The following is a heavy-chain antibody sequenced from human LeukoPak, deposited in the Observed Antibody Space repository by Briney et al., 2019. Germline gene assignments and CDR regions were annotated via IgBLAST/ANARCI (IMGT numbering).Heavy chain of an antibody. CDR1: GFTFSSYA. J-gene: IGHJ2*01. Sequence: PGGSLRLSCAASGFTFSSYAMSWVRQAPGKGLEWVSAISGSGSSTSYADSVKGRFTISRDNSKNTLYLQMNSLRAADTALYYCARRLGNPGSLGYFDLWGRGTLVTVSS. CDR2: ISGSGSST. V-gene: IGHV3-23*01. D-gene: IGHD1-26*01. CDR3: ARRLGNPGSLGYFDL.